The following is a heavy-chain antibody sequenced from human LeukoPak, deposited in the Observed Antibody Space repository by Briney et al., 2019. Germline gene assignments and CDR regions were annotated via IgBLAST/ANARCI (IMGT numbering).Heavy chain of an antibody. J-gene: IGHJ4*02. CDR2: INPNSGGT. D-gene: IGHD2-15*01. CDR1: GYTFTGYY. V-gene: IGHV1-2*02. CDR3: ASGGPVVVVAATFPGFDY. Sequence: GASVKVSCKASGYTFTGYYMHWVRQAPGQGLEWMGWINPNSGGTNYAQKFQGRVTMTRDTSISTAYMELSRLRSDDTAVYYCASGGPVVVVAATFPGFDYWGQGTLVTVSS.